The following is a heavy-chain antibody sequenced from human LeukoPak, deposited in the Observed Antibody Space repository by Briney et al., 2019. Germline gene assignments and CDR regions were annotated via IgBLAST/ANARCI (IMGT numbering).Heavy chain of an antibody. CDR3: ARDLPRGYSISSGWFDP. Sequence: PSETLSLTCAVYGGSFSGYYWNWIRQPPGKGLEWIGEMNHSGSTNYKPSLKSRVTISVDTSKDHFSLKLNSVTAADTAVYYCARDLPRGYSISSGWFDPWGQGTLVTVSS. V-gene: IGHV4-34*01. CDR2: MNHSGST. CDR1: GGSFSGYY. D-gene: IGHD6-6*01. J-gene: IGHJ5*02.